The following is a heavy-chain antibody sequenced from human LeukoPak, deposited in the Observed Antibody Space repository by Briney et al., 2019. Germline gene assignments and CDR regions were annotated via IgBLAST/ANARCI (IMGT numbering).Heavy chain of an antibody. CDR1: GFTFSSYG. J-gene: IGHJ4*02. CDR2: ISYHGQNK. D-gene: IGHD6-19*01. V-gene: IGHV3-30*03. CDR3: ATYSSPFDY. Sequence: PGRSLRLSCAASGFTFSSYGMHWVRQAPGKGLQWVAVISYHGQNKYYADSVKGRFTISRDNSKNTLYLQMNSLRAEDTAVYYCATYSSPFDYWGQGTLVTVSS.